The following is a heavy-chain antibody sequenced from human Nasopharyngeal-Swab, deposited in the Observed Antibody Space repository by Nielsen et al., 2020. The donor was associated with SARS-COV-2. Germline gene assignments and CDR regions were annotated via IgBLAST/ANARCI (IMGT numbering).Heavy chain of an antibody. CDR3: ARLIMITFGGVIVMDMDAFDI. J-gene: IGHJ3*02. V-gene: IGHV1-18*01. CDR2: ISAYNGNT. Sequence: ASVKVACKAAGYTFISYGISWVRQAPGQGREWMGWISAYNGNTNYAQKLQGRVTMTTDTSTSTAYMELRSLRSDDTAVYYCARLIMITFGGVIVMDMDAFDIWGQGTMVTVSS. CDR1: GYTFISYG. D-gene: IGHD3-16*02.